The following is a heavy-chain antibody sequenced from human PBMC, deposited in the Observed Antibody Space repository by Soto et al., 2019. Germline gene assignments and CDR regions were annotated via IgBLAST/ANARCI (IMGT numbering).Heavy chain of an antibody. D-gene: IGHD3-3*01. CDR2: INHSGST. Sequence: QVQLQQWGAGLLKPSETLSLTCAVYGGSFSGYYWSWIRQPPGKGLEWIGEINHSGSTNYNPSLKSRVTISVDTPKNQFSLKLSSVTAADTAVYYCAWTRGGYYGFDYWGQGTLVTVSS. CDR1: GGSFSGYY. V-gene: IGHV4-34*01. J-gene: IGHJ4*02. CDR3: AWTRGGYYGFDY.